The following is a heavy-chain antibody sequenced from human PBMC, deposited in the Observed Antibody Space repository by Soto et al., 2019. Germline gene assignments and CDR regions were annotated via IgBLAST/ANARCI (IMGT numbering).Heavy chain of an antibody. J-gene: IGHJ4*01. V-gene: IGHV4-59*01. CDR1: GGSISSYY. Sequence: PSETLSLTCTVSGGSISSYYWSWIRQPPGKGLEWIGYIYYSGSTNYNPSLKSRVTISVDTSKNQFPLKLSAVTAADTAVNYCAGDSLNPNTHGYCFDYWGQGTLVTGSS. CDR2: IYYSGST. CDR3: AGDSLNPNTHGYCFDY. D-gene: IGHD6-25*01.